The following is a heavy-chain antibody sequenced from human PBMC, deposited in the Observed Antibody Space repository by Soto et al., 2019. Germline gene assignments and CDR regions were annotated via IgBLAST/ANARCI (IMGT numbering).Heavy chain of an antibody. Sequence: GGSLRLSCAASGFTFSSYSMNWVRQAPGKGLEWVSSISSSSSYIYYADSGKGRFTISRDNAKNSLYLQMNSLRAEDTAVYYCARDLLPYSDQYNWFDPWGQGTLVTVSS. CDR2: ISSSSSYI. CDR1: GFTFSSYS. V-gene: IGHV3-21*01. D-gene: IGHD2-15*01. CDR3: ARDLLPYSDQYNWFDP. J-gene: IGHJ5*02.